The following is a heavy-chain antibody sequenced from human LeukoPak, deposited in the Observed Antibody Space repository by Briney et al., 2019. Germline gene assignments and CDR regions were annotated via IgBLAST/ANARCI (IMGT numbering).Heavy chain of an antibody. CDR1: GFTFSSYS. CDR2: ISSSSYI. V-gene: IGHV3-21*01. D-gene: IGHD2-21*01. CDR3: ARAIVGFDAFDI. Sequence: GGSLRLSCAASGFTFSSYSMNWVRQAPGKGLEWVSSISSSSYIYYADSVKGRFTISRDNAKNSLYLQMNSLRAEDTAVYYCARAIVGFDAFDIWGQGTTVTVSS. J-gene: IGHJ3*02.